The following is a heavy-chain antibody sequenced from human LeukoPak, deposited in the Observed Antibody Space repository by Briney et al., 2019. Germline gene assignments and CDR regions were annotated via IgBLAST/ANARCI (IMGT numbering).Heavy chain of an antibody. Sequence: GGSLRLSCAASGFTFSSYTFSTYAMSWVRQAPGKGLEWVPAVSGSGVSTYYADSVKGRFTISRDNSKNTLYLQMNGLRAEDTAVYYCAKGVEDSGIYYYYYMDVWGKGTTVTVSS. J-gene: IGHJ6*03. CDR3: AKGVEDSGIYYYYYMDV. CDR1: GFTFSSYTFSTYA. V-gene: IGHV3-23*01. CDR2: VSGSGVST. D-gene: IGHD2-15*01.